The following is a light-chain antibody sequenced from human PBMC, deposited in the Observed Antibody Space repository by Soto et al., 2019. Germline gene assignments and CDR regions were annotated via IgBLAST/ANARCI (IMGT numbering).Light chain of an antibody. CDR3: PHFNSYPLT. V-gene: IGKV1-13*02. CDR2: DAS. Sequence: AIQLTQSPSSLSASVGDRVTITCRASQGISSALAWYQQKPGKAPNLLIYDASSLQSGVPSRFSGSGSGTDFTLTISSLQTEDFATYYCPHFNSYPLTCGGGTKVEV. J-gene: IGKJ4*01. CDR1: QGISSA.